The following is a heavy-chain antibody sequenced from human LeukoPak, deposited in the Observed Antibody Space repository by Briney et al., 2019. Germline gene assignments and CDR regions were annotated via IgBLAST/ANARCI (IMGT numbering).Heavy chain of an antibody. CDR3: ATDQDIVALGYGD. CDR2: ISAYNGNT. CDR1: GYTFTSYG. J-gene: IGHJ4*02. V-gene: IGHV1-18*01. Sequence: VASVKVSCKASGYTFTSYGISWVRQAPGQGLEWMGWISAYNGNTNYAQKFQGRVTMTEDTSTDTAYMELSSLRSEDTAVYYCATDQDIVALGYGDWGQGTLVTVSS. D-gene: IGHD5-12*01.